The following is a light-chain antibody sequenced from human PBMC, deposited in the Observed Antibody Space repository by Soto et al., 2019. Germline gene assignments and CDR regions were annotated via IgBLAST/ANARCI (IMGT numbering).Light chain of an antibody. J-gene: IGKJ4*01. CDR1: QSVGTY. CDR3: QQRNNWPRLT. Sequence: DIVLTQSPATLSLSPGERATLSCRASQSVGTYLAWYQLKPGQAPRLLIYDASTRATGIPVRFSGSGSATDFTLTISRLEPEDFAIYYCQQRNNWPRLTFGGGTNVEIK. V-gene: IGKV3-11*01. CDR2: DAS.